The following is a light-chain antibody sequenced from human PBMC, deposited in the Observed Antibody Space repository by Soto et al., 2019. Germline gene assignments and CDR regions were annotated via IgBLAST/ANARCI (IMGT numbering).Light chain of an antibody. CDR3: QQYGNSPT. J-gene: IGKJ1*01. V-gene: IGKV3-20*01. Sequence: EIVLTQSPGTLSLSPGERATLSCRASQSVSAGYFAWYQQKPGQAPRLIIYETSSRTTGTPARFSGGGSGTDFTLTITRLEPEDFAVYYCQQYGNSPTFGPGTKVDIK. CDR1: QSVSAGY. CDR2: ETS.